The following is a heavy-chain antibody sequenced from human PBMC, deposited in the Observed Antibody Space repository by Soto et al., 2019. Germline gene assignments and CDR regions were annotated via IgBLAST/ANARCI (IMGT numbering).Heavy chain of an antibody. D-gene: IGHD2-15*01. CDR1: GFTFSDYS. J-gene: IGHJ3*01. Sequence: EVQLVESGGGLVKPGGSPRLSCAASGFTFSDYSMLWVRQAPGKGLEWLAFIGNSNNPTFYADSVRGRFTISRDNPNNSVYLQMNSLREQDTAVYFCAREEGYCHGGPCYRGAFDFWGQGTIVTVSS. CDR3: AREEGYCHGGPCYRGAFDF. CDR2: IGNSNNPT. V-gene: IGHV3-21*02.